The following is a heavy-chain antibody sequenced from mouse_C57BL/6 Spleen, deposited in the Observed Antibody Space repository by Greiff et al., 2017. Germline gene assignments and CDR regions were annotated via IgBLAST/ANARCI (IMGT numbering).Heavy chain of an antibody. D-gene: IGHD1-1*01. Sequence: DVQLVESGGGLVQPGGSLSLSCAASGFTFTDYYMSWVRQPPGKALEWLGFIRNKANGYTTEYSASVKGRFTISRDNSQSILYLQMNALRAEDSATYYCARSSSITTVVAPFAYWGQGTLVTVSA. CDR3: ARSSSITTVVAPFAY. J-gene: IGHJ3*01. V-gene: IGHV7-3*01. CDR1: GFTFTDYY. CDR2: IRNKANGYTT.